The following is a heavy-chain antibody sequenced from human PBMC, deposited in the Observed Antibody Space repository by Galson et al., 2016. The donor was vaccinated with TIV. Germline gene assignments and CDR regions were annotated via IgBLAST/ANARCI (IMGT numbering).Heavy chain of an antibody. Sequence: SLRLSCAASGFIFSNAWMSWVRQAPGKGLEWVGRIKSNFDGGTTDYAEPVKGRFTTSRHDSKNTLFLQMNRLKTEDTAVYYCTTELGYCSGGYCYYFDYWGQGTLVTVSS. CDR3: TTELGYCSGGYCYYFDY. J-gene: IGHJ4*02. V-gene: IGHV3-15*01. CDR2: IKSNFDGGTT. D-gene: IGHD2-15*01. CDR1: GFIFSNAW.